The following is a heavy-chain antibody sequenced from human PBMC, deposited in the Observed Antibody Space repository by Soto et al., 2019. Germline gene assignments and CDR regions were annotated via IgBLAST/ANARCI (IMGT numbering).Heavy chain of an antibody. J-gene: IGHJ4*02. Sequence: GGSLRLSCAASGFTFSSYAMSWVRQAPGKGLEWVSAISGSGGSTYYADSVKGRFTISRDNYKNTLYLQMNRLRAEDTAVYYCAPSIAVAGDYDYWGQGTLVTVSS. CDR2: ISGSGGST. V-gene: IGHV3-23*01. CDR1: GFTFSSYA. D-gene: IGHD6-19*01. CDR3: APSIAVAGDYDY.